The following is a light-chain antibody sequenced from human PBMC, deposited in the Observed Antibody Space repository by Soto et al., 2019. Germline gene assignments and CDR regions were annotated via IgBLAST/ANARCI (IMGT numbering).Light chain of an antibody. V-gene: IGLV2-14*01. CDR1: GSDVGGYNY. J-gene: IGLJ2*01. CDR2: DVS. Sequence: QSALTQPASVSGSPGQSITISCTGTGSDVGGYNYVSWYQQHPGKAPKEMIYDVSNRPSGVSNRFSGSKSGNMASLTISGLQAEDEADYYCSSYTSASTPLVFGGGTKLTVL. CDR3: SSYTSASTPLV.